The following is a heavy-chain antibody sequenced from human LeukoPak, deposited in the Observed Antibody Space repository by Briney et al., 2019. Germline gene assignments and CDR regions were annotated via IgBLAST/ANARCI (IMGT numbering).Heavy chain of an antibody. J-gene: IGHJ4*02. CDR3: ASAYCTNGVCYSVVDY. CDR1: GFTFSSYA. Sequence: GRSLRLSCAASGFTFSSYAMHWVRQAPGKGLEWVAVISYDGSNKYYADSVKGRFTISRDNSKNTLYLQMNSLRAEDTAVYYCASAYCTNGVCYSVVDYWGQGTLVTVSS. CDR2: ISYDGSNK. V-gene: IGHV3-30*01. D-gene: IGHD2-8*01.